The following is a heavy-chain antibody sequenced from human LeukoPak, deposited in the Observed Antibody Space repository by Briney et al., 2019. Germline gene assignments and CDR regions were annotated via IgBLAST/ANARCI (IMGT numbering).Heavy chain of an antibody. Sequence: SETLSLTCTVSGGSIRGYYWSWIRQPPGKGLEWIGYIYYSGSTNYNPSLQSRVTISVDTSKNQFSLNLTSVAAADTAVYYCARYGSGTYPRFDYWGQGILVTVSS. J-gene: IGHJ4*02. V-gene: IGHV4-59*08. CDR1: GGSIRGYY. CDR2: IYYSGST. D-gene: IGHD3-10*01. CDR3: ARYGSGTYPRFDY.